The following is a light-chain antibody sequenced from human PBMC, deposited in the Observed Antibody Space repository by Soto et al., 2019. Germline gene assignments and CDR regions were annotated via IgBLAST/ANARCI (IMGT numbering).Light chain of an antibody. CDR1: SGHSSYA. J-gene: IGLJ3*02. V-gene: IGLV4-69*01. Sequence: QSVLTQSPSASASLGASVKLTCTLSSGHSSYAIARHQQQPEKGPRYLMKLNSDGSHSKGDGIPDRFSGSSSGAERYLTISSLQSEDEADYYCQTWGTGLLVFGGGTKLTVL. CDR2: LNSDGSH. CDR3: QTWGTGLLV.